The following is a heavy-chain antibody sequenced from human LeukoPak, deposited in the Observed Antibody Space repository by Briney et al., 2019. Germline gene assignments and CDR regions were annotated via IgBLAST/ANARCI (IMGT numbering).Heavy chain of an antibody. V-gene: IGHV3-23*01. CDR2: ISGSGGST. J-gene: IGHJ6*03. D-gene: IGHD6-13*01. Sequence: GGSLRLSCAASGFTFSSYAMSWVRQAPGKGLEWVSAISGSGGSTYYADSVKGRFTISRDNSKNTLYLQMNSLRAEDTAVYYCAKPIAAADPHYYYYYMDVWGKGTTVTVSS. CDR1: GFTFSSYA. CDR3: AKPIAAADPHYYYYYMDV.